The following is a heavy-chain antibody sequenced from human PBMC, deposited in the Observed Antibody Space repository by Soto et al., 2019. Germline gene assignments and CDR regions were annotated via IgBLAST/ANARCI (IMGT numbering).Heavy chain of an antibody. D-gene: IGHD3-10*01. CDR2: IYYSGST. CDR1: GGSISSDGNY. CDR3: ARARMVRGIIYCYGMDV. J-gene: IGHJ6*02. Sequence: QVQLQESGPGLVKSSQTLSLTCTVSGGSISSDGNYWSWIRQHPGKGLEWIGYIYYSGSTNYNPSRKSRVTLSVETSKNKVCLKLNAVTAAETAVYYCARARMVRGIIYCYGMDVWGQGTTVTVSS. V-gene: IGHV4-31*03.